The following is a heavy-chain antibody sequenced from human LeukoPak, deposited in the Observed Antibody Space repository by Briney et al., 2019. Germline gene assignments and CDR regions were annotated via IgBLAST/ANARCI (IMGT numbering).Heavy chain of an antibody. CDR1: GFTFSSYA. V-gene: IGHV3-23*01. Sequence: QPGGSLRLSCAASGFTFSSYAMSWVRQAPGKGLEWVSAISGSGGSTYYADSVKGRFTISRDNSKNTLYLQMNSLRAEDTAVYYCAKDPGLFRGMVRGVISGRRWFDPWGQGTLVTVSS. J-gene: IGHJ5*02. CDR2: ISGSGGST. D-gene: IGHD3-10*01. CDR3: AKDPGLFRGMVRGVISGRRWFDP.